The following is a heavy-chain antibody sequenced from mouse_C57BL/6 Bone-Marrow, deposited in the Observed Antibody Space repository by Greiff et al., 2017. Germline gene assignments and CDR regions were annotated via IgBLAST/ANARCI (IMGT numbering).Heavy chain of an antibody. D-gene: IGHD2-5*01. J-gene: IGHJ2*01. CDR1: GFTFTDYY. CDR3: ARYIPRSNYVNYFDY. Sequence: EVMLVESGGGLVQPGGSLSLSCAASGFTFTDYYMSWVRQPPGKALEWLGFIRNKANGYTTEYSASVKGRFTISRDNSQSILYLQMNALRAEDSATYYCARYIPRSNYVNYFDYWGQGTTLTVSS. V-gene: IGHV7-3*01. CDR2: IRNKANGYTT.